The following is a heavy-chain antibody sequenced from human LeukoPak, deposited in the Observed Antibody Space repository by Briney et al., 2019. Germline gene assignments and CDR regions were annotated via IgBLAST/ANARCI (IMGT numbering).Heavy chain of an antibody. Sequence: PSETLSLTCAVYGGSFSGYYWSWIRQPPGKGLEWIGEINHSGSTNYNPSLKSRVTISVDTSKNQFSLKLSSVTAADTAVYYCARRSGYYPLYFDYWGQGTLVTVSS. J-gene: IGHJ4*02. D-gene: IGHD3-3*01. CDR2: INHSGST. CDR3: ARRSGYYPLYFDY. CDR1: GGSFSGYY. V-gene: IGHV4-34*01.